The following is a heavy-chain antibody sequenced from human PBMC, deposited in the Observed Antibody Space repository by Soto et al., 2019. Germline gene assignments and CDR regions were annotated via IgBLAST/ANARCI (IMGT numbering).Heavy chain of an antibody. V-gene: IGHV3-23*05. CDR2: ISGSGIDV. J-gene: IGHJ4*02. Sequence: GGSLRLSCAASGFDFSSYAMNWARQAPGKGLEWVSGISGSGIDVYYADSVRGRFTISRDNSKNTIYLQVNSLRVEDTAMYYCAFGTRGVVDTYYHYWDRGTMVTVSS. CDR3: AFGTRGVVDTYYHY. CDR1: GFDFSSYA. D-gene: IGHD3-10*01.